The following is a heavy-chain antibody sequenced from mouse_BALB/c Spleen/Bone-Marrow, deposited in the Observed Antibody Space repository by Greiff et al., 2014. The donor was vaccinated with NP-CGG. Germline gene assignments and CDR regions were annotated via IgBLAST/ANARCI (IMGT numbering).Heavy chain of an antibody. Sequence: VQGVESGAELAKPGASVKMSCKASGYTFTSYWMHWVKQRPGQGLEWIGYINPSTGYTEYNQKFKDKATLTADKSSSTAYMQLSSLTSEDSAVYYCARGVRGYDGFAYWGQGTLVTVSA. J-gene: IGHJ3*01. V-gene: IGHV1-7*01. CDR2: INPSTGYT. CDR3: ARGVRGYDGFAY. CDR1: GYTFTSYW. D-gene: IGHD2-2*01.